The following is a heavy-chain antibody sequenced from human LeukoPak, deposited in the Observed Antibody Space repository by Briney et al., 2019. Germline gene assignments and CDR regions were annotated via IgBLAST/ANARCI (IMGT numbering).Heavy chain of an antibody. Sequence: ASVKVSCKASGYTFTTYDINWVRQATGQGLEWIGWMNPNSGNTGYAQKFQGRVTMTRNTSINTAFMELSGLRSEDTAVYFCARRNTAMVAGLDYWGQGSLVTVSS. CDR1: GYTFTTYD. V-gene: IGHV1-8*01. CDR2: MNPNSGNT. J-gene: IGHJ4*02. CDR3: ARRNTAMVAGLDY. D-gene: IGHD5-18*01.